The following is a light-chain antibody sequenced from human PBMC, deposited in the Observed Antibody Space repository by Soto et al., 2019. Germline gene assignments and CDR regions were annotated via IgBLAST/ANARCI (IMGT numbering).Light chain of an antibody. V-gene: IGLV2-14*03. J-gene: IGLJ1*01. Sequence: QSVLTQPASVSGSPGQSITISCTGTSSDVGVYNYVSWYQRHPGKAPHVMIYDVSKRPSGVSNRFSGSKSGNTASLTISGLQAENEAEFYWRSNTSNNTLGLFFGTGTKLTVL. CDR1: SSDVGVYNY. CDR2: DVS. CDR3: RSNTSNNTLGLF.